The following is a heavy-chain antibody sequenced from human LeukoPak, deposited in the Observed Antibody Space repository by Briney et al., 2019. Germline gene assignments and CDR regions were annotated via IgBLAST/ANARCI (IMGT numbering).Heavy chain of an antibody. CDR3: ASQVVEWLRFLGEDY. Sequence: PSETLSLTCTVSGGSISSSSYYWGWVRQPRGKGLEWIGSIYYSGSTYYNPSLKSRVTISVDTSKNQFSLKLSSVTAADTAVYYCASQVVEWLRFLGEDYWGQGTLVTVSS. D-gene: IGHD5-12*01. CDR2: IYYSGST. J-gene: IGHJ4*02. V-gene: IGHV4-39*01. CDR1: GGSISSSSYY.